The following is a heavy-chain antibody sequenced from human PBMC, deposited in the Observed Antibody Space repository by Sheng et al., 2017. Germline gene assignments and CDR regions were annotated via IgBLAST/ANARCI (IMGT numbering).Heavy chain of an antibody. Sequence: EVQLVESGGGLVRPGGSLRLSCAASGFTFSIFEMNWVRQAPGKGLEWVSYISTSGSVMYYADSVQGRFTISRDNAKNSLYLQMKSLRAEDTAVYYCARQLPELSGSGRHWGRGTRHHRLL. CDR1: GFTFSIFE. CDR2: ISTSGSVM. D-gene: IGHD3-10*01. CDR3: ARQLPELSGSGRH. J-gene: IGHJ4*02. V-gene: IGHV3-48*03.